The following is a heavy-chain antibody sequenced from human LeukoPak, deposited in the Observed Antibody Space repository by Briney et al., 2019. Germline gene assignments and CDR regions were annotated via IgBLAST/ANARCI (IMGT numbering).Heavy chain of an antibody. CDR1: GFTVNNKY. CDR2: ISYDGSNK. D-gene: IGHD2-21*02. CDR3: AKDCGGDCYSIY. J-gene: IGHJ4*02. Sequence: PGGSLRLSCAASGFTVNNKYMTWVRQAPGKGLEWVAVISYDGSNKYYADSVKGRFTISRDNSKNTLYLQMNSLRAEDTAVYYCAKDCGGDCYSIYWGQGTLVTVSP. V-gene: IGHV3-30*18.